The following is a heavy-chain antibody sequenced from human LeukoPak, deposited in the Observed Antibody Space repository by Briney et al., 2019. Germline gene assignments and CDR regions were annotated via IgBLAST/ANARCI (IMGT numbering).Heavy chain of an antibody. CDR2: ISSSSTI. J-gene: IGHJ4*02. D-gene: IGHD4-17*01. V-gene: IGHV3-69-1*01. CDR1: GFIFSSYS. Sequence: GGSLRLSCAGSGFIFSSYSMNWVRQAPGKGLEWVSSISSSSTIYYADSVKGRFTISRDNAKNSLYLQMNSLRAEDTAVYYCARLHLDYGDYPTGWGQGTLVTVSS. CDR3: ARLHLDYGDYPTG.